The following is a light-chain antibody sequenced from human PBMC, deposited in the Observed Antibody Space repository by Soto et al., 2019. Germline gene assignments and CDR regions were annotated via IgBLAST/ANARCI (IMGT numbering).Light chain of an antibody. CDR1: QSISSY. J-gene: IGKJ5*01. CDR3: QQFYDLPIT. Sequence: DIQMTQSPSSLSASVGDRVTITCRASQSISSYLNWYQQKPGKAPKVLIYDASKLQTGVPSRFSGRGSGKDFTFTISSLQPDDSGTYYCQQFYDLPITFGQGTRLEIK. CDR2: DAS. V-gene: IGKV1-33*01.